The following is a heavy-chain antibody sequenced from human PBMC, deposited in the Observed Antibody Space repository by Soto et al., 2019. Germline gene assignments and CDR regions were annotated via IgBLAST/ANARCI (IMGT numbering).Heavy chain of an antibody. D-gene: IGHD3-10*01. J-gene: IGHJ4*02. CDR2: ITGAGTT. CDR1: GFTFRAYA. Sequence: QSGGSLRLSCIASGFTFRAYAMNWVRQAPGKGLEWVSTITGAGTTYYADSVKGRFTISGDSSKSTMYMEMSSLRAEDTAVYYCAKGHETGHLLFVSWGQGTLVTVSS. CDR3: AKGHETGHLLFVS. V-gene: IGHV3-23*01.